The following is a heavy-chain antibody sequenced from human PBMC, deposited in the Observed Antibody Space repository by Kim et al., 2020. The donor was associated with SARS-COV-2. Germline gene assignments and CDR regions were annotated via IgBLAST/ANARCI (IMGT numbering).Heavy chain of an antibody. Sequence: SETLSLTCTVSGGSISSYYWSWIRQPPGKGLEWIGYIYYSGSTNYNPSLKSRVTISVDTSKNQFSLKLSSVTAADTAVYYCARDGSGSYLGYWGQGTLVTGSS. J-gene: IGHJ4*02. CDR1: GGSISSYY. V-gene: IGHV4-59*01. D-gene: IGHD3-10*01. CDR3: ARDGSGSYLGY. CDR2: IYYSGST.